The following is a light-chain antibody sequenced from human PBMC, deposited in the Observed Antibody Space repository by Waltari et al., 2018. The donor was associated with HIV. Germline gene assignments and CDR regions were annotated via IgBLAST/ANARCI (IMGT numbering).Light chain of an antibody. Sequence: QSALTQPRSVSGSPGQSVTISCTGTSSDVGGYNYVSWYQQHPGKAPKRMIYDVSKRPSGVPDRFSGSKSGNTASLTISGLQAEDEADYYCCSYAGSYTLFGGGTKLTVL. CDR3: CSYAGSYTL. J-gene: IGLJ2*01. CDR2: DVS. CDR1: SSDVGGYNY. V-gene: IGLV2-11*01.